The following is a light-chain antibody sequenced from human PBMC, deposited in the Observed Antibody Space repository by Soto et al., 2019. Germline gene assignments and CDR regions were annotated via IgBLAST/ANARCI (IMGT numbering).Light chain of an antibody. CDR1: QSITSS. Sequence: DIQMTQYPSSLSASVGDRVTITCRASQSITSSLNWYQQKLGKAPKLLIYAASSLQSGVPSRFSGSGSGTDFTLTISSLQPEDFATYYCQESNSTPQTFGQGTKV. CDR2: AAS. V-gene: IGKV1-39*01. J-gene: IGKJ1*01. CDR3: QESNSTPQT.